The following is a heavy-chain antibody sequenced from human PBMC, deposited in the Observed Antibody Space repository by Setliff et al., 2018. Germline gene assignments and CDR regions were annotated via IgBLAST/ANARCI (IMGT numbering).Heavy chain of an antibody. V-gene: IGHV1-8*02. D-gene: IGHD6-13*01. CDR2: MNPNSGTT. Sequence: ASVKVSCKASGYTFTSYDINWVRQATGQGLEWMGWMNPNSGTTGYAQKFQGRVTMTRNTSISTAYMELSGLRSEDTAVYYCAREWAAADDYWGQGTLVTVSS. CDR3: AREWAAADDY. J-gene: IGHJ4*02. CDR1: GYTFTSYD.